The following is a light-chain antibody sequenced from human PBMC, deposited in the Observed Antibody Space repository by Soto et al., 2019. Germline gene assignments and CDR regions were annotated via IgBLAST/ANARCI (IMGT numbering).Light chain of an antibody. CDR3: QHNKSWPIT. CDR1: QSVSGD. CDR2: GPS. J-gene: IGKJ5*01. Sequence: EIVMMQSPATLSVSPGERATLSCRASQSVSGDLAWYQQKPGQAPRLLIYGPSTRATGIPARFSGSGSGTEFPLTSSGLQSEYVAIYFCQHNKSWPITFGQGTRLEIK. V-gene: IGKV3-15*01.